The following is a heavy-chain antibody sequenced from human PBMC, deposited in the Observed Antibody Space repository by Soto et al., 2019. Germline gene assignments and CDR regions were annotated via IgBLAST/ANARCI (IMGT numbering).Heavy chain of an antibody. CDR1: GGTFSSYA. V-gene: IGHV1-69*06. Sequence: SVKVSCKASGGTFSSYAISWVRQAPGQGLEWMGGIIPIFGTANYAQKFQGRVTITADKSTSTAYMELSSLRSEDTAVYYCARASIGITIFGVVSQRRNYYYGMDVWGQGTTVTVS. D-gene: IGHD3-3*01. CDR3: ARASIGITIFGVVSQRRNYYYGMDV. CDR2: IIPIFGTA. J-gene: IGHJ6*02.